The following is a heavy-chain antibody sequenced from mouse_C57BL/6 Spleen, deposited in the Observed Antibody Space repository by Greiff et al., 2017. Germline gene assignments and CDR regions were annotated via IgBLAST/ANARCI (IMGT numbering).Heavy chain of an antibody. V-gene: IGHV1-82*01. CDR2: IYPGDGDT. Sequence: QVQLKESGPELVKPGASVKISCKASGYAFSSSWMNWVKQRPGKGLEWIGRIYPGDGDTNYNGKFKGKATLTADNSSSTAYMHLSSLTSEDSAVYFGVKELTRRRGFDYWGQGTTLTVSS. CDR3: VKELTRRRGFDY. J-gene: IGHJ2*01. D-gene: IGHD4-1*01. CDR1: GYAFSSSW.